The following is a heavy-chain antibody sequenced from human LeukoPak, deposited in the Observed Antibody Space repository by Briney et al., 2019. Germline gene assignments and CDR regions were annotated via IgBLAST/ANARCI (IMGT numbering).Heavy chain of an antibody. CDR3: AKSGDSSGYYYQFDY. CDR2: ISGSGGST. CDR1: GFTFSSYA. D-gene: IGHD3-22*01. J-gene: IGHJ4*02. Sequence: GGSLRLSCAASGFTFSSYAMSWVRQAPGKGLEWVSAISGSGGSTYYADSVKGRFTISRDNSKNTLYLQMNSLRTEDTAVYYCAKSGDSSGYYYQFDYWGQGTLVTVFS. V-gene: IGHV3-23*01.